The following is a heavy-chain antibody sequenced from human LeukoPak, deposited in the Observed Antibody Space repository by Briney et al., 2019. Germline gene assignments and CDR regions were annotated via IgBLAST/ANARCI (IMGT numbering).Heavy chain of an antibody. CDR1: GGTFSSYA. J-gene: IGHJ4*02. D-gene: IGHD1-1*01. Sequence: SVKISCKASGGTFSSYAISWVRQAPGQGLEWMGGIIPIFGTANYAPKFQGRVTITADESTSTAYMELSSLRSEDTAVYYCASWAETGTTRGLDYWGQGTLVTVSS. CDR2: IIPIFGTA. CDR3: ASWAETGTTRGLDY. V-gene: IGHV1-69*13.